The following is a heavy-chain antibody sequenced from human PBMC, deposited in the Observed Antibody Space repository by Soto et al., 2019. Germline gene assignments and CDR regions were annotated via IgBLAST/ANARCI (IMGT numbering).Heavy chain of an antibody. V-gene: IGHV3-74*01. D-gene: IGHD3-10*01. CDR1: GFTFSSYW. CDR3: ARVRNYYGSGSPSDGMDV. CDR2: INSDGSST. J-gene: IGHJ6*02. Sequence: EVQLVESGGGLVQPGGSLRLSCAASGFTFSSYWMHWVRQAPGKGLVWVSRINSDGSSTSYADSVKGRFTISRDDAKNKLYLQMNSLRAEDTAVYYCARVRNYYGSGSPSDGMDVWGQGTTVTVSS.